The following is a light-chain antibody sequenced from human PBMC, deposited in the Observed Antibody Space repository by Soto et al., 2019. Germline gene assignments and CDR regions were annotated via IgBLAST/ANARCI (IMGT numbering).Light chain of an antibody. CDR2: GAS. CDR3: QQYGSSGT. CDR1: QSVSNNY. V-gene: IGKV3-20*01. J-gene: IGKJ1*01. Sequence: EFDLTQSPGTVSLSPCEIATLSCRASQSVSNNYLAWYQQKPGQAPRLLIYGASNRATGIPDRFSGSGSGTDFTLTISRLETEDFAVYYCQQYGSSGTFGQGTKVDIK.